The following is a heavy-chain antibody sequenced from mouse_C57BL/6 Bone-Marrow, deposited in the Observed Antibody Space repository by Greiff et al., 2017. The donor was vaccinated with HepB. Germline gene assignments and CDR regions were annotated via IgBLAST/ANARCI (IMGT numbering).Heavy chain of an antibody. CDR2: IYPGSGST. V-gene: IGHV1-55*01. D-gene: IGHD1-1*01. Sequence: VKLMESGAELVKPGASVKMSCKASGYTFSSYWITWVKQRPGQGLEWIGDIYPGSGSTNYNEKFKSKATLTVDTSSSTAYMQLSSLTSEDSAVYYCARPGSSWYFDVWGTGTTVTVSS. J-gene: IGHJ1*03. CDR3: ARPGSSWYFDV. CDR1: GYTFSSYW.